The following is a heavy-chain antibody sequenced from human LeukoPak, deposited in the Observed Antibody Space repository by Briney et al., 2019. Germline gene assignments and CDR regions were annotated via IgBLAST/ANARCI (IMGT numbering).Heavy chain of an antibody. CDR2: IYYSGST. CDR3: ARDRIGYCSSTSCYTSLESQENHYGMDV. D-gene: IGHD2-2*02. Sequence: KTSETLSLTCTVSGGSISSYYWSWIRQPPGKGLEWIGYIYYSGSTNYNPSLKSRVTISVDTSKNQFSLKLSSVTAADTAVYYCARDRIGYCSSTSCYTSLESQENHYGMDVWGQGTTVTVSS. J-gene: IGHJ6*02. CDR1: GGSISSYY. V-gene: IGHV4-59*01.